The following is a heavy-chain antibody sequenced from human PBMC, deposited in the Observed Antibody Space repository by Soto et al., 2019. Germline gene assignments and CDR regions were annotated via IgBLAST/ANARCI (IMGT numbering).Heavy chain of an antibody. CDR2: IYYSGST. J-gene: IGHJ6*03. CDR1: GGSISSSSYY. CDR3: ASQPKNYYYYMDV. V-gene: IGHV4-39*01. Sequence: QLQLQESGPGLVKPSETLSLTCTVSGGSISSSSYYWGWIRQPPGKGLEWIGSIYYSGSTYYNPSLKRRVTISVDTSKNQFSLKLSSVTAADTAVYYCASQPKNYYYYMDVWGKGTTVTVSS.